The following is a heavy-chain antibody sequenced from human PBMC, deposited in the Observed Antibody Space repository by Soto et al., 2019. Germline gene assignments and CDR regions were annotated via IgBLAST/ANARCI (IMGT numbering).Heavy chain of an antibody. V-gene: IGHV4-34*01. Sequence: PSETLSLTCAVYGGSFSGSYWCWIRQPPGKGLEWIGEINHSGSTNYNPSLKSRVTISVDTSKNQFSLKLSSVTAADTAVYYCARKSLRYFAWLSDMYFDYWRHGILVAV. CDR1: GGSFSGSY. CDR3: ARKSLRYFAWLSDMYFDY. D-gene: IGHD3-9*01. CDR2: INHSGST. J-gene: IGHJ4*01.